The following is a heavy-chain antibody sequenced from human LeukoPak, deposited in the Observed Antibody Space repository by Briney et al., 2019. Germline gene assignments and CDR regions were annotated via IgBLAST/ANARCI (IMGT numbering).Heavy chain of an antibody. D-gene: IGHD3-22*01. CDR1: GFTVSSNY. V-gene: IGHV3-23*01. J-gene: IGHJ5*02. Sequence: GGSLRLSCAASGFTVSSNYMSWVRQAPGKGLEWVSAISGSGGSTYYADSVKGRFTISRDNSKNTLYLQMNSLRAEDTAVYYCAKDRLRIMYDSSGPPNWFDPWGQGTLVTVSS. CDR3: AKDRLRIMYDSSGPPNWFDP. CDR2: ISGSGGST.